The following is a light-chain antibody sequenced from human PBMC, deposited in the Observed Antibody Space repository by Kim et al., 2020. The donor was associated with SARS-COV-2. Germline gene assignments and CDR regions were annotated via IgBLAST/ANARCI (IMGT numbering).Light chain of an antibody. CDR1: TTDVGNYNF. CDR3: CSYASGSTLI. CDR2: DVT. V-gene: IGLV2-14*03. J-gene: IGLJ2*01. Sequence: QSVVTQPASVSGSPGQSITISCTGTTTDVGNYNFVSWYQHHPGEAPKVLIYDVTKRPSGVSNRFFGSKSGNTASLTISGLQTEDEADYYCCSYASGSTLIFGGVTHLSVL.